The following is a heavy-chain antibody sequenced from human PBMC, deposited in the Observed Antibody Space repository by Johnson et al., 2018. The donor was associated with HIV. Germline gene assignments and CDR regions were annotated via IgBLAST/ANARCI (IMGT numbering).Heavy chain of an antibody. J-gene: IGHJ3*02. CDR1: GLTLTTII. Sequence: QVQLVESGGGVVQPGGSLRFSCAVSGLTLTTIIVHWARQAPGKGLEWVSLISHDGTTTAYADSANGRYTISRDISTNTVYLQMNGLSPEATAVYYRARDGIYSSPWDAFDIWGQGTMVTVSS. CDR2: ISHDGTTT. D-gene: IGHD3-22*01. V-gene: IGHV3-30*04. CDR3: ARDGIYSSPWDAFDI.